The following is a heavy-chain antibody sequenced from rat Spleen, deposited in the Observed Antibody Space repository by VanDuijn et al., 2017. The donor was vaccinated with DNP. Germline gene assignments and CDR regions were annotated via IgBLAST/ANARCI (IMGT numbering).Heavy chain of an antibody. Sequence: EVQLVGSGGGSVQSGRSLKLSCAASGFTFSNYGMAWVRQAPTEGLEWVASISPDGHITYYRDSVKGRFTISRDNAKSTLYLQMDSLRSEDTATYYCTRRNWEEAMDAWGQGTSVTASS. CDR1: GFTFSNYG. V-gene: IGHV5S13*01. CDR3: TRRNWEEAMDA. D-gene: IGHD5-1*01. CDR2: ISPDGHIT. J-gene: IGHJ4*01.